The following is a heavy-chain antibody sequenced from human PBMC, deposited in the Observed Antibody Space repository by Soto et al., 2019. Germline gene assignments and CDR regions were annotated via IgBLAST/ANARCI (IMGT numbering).Heavy chain of an antibody. D-gene: IGHD3-16*01. CDR1: GFTFSSYG. CDR3: ARDKRLYYYGMDV. Sequence: GWSLRLSCAASGFTFSSYGMHWVRQAPGKGLEWVAVIWYDGSNKCYADSVKGRFTISRDNSKNTLYLQMNSLRAEDTAVYYCARDKRLYYYGMDVWGQGTTVTVSS. V-gene: IGHV3-33*01. CDR2: IWYDGSNK. J-gene: IGHJ6*02.